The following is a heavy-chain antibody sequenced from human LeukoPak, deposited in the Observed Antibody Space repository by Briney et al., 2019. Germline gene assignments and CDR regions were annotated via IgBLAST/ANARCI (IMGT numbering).Heavy chain of an antibody. Sequence: GGSLRLSCAASGFTFSSYTMNWVRQAPGKGLEWVSFISTSSGTIYYVDSVKGRFTISRDNAKNSLYLQMNSLRDEDTAVYYCARDTGLIWFGEYRDGFFIWGQGTMVTVSS. V-gene: IGHV3-48*02. J-gene: IGHJ3*02. CDR2: ISTSSGTI. CDR1: GFTFSSYT. CDR3: ARDTGLIWFGEYRDGFFI. D-gene: IGHD3-10*01.